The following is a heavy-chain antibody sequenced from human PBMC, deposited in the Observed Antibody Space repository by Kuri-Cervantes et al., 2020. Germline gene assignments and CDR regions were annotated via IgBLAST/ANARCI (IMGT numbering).Heavy chain of an antibody. CDR3: TRGRIGTVRGVSPPFDP. V-gene: IGHV4-34*01. Sequence: GSLRLSCAVYGESFSVYYWSWVRQPPGKGLQWIGEINHSGNTNYNPSLKSRVTLSLDTSQNHFSLKLTSVTAADTAVYYCTRGRIGTVRGVSPPFDPWGQGSLVTVSS. D-gene: IGHD3-10*01. CDR2: INHSGNT. J-gene: IGHJ5*02. CDR1: GESFSVYY.